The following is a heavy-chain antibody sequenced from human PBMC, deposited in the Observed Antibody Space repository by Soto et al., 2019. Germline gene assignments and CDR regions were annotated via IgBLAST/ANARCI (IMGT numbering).Heavy chain of an antibody. D-gene: IGHD2-15*01. J-gene: IGHJ3*01. CDR1: GGYISGGYYS. Sequence: KSSETLSLTCAVSGGYISGGYYSWSCIRQPPGKGLKWIGFIYNSASTYYNSSLTRRVTISVDRSRNYFFLNLTSVTAADTAVYYWATYLKLFQTGGQETKV. V-gene: IGHV4-30-2*01. CDR3: ATYLKLFQT. CDR2: IYNSAST.